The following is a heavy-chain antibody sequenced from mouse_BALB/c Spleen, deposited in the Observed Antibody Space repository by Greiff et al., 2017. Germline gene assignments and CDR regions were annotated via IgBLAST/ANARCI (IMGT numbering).Heavy chain of an antibody. CDR3: ARHRYDGAPFAY. CDR2: ISYSGST. D-gene: IGHD2-14*01. V-gene: IGHV3-8*02. CDR1: GDSITSGY. Sequence: EVQLQQSGPSLVKPSQTLSLTCSVTGDSITSGYWNWIRKFPGNKLEYMGYISYSGSTYYNPSLKSRISITRDTSKNQYYLQLNSVTTEDTATYYCARHRYDGAPFAYWGQGTLVTVSA. J-gene: IGHJ3*01.